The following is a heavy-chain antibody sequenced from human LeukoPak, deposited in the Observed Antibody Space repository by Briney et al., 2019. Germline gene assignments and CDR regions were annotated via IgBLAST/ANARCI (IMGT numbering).Heavy chain of an antibody. D-gene: IGHD3-22*01. V-gene: IGHV3-21*01. Sequence: TGGSLRLSCAASGFTFSSYSMNWVRQAPGKGLEWVSSISSSSSYIYYADSVKGRFTISRDNAKNSLYLQMNSLRAEDTAVYYCARRGADSSGYYGYFDYWGQGTLVTVSS. J-gene: IGHJ4*02. CDR1: GFTFSSYS. CDR3: ARRGADSSGYYGYFDY. CDR2: ISSSSSYI.